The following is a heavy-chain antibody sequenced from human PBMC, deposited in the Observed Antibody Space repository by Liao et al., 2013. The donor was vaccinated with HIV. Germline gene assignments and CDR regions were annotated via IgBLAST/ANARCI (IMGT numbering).Heavy chain of an antibody. CDR1: GGSISGYY. V-gene: IGHV4-59*10. CDR3: AAGRDYFDF. CDR2: IHSSGTT. D-gene: IGHD1-26*01. J-gene: IGHJ4*02. Sequence: QVQLQQWGAGLLRPSETLSLTCAVYGGSISGYYWGWIRQPAGKGLEWIGRIHSSGTTNYNPSLKSRVTISVETSKNQFSLKLNSVTAADTAVYYCAAGRDYFDFWGQGTLVTVSS.